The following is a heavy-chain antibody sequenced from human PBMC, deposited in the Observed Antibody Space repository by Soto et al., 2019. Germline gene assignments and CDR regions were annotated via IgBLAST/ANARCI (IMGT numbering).Heavy chain of an antibody. Sequence: GGSLRLSCAGSGFAASGFIFSNYAMSWVRQAPGKGLEWVSSISGSGASTYYADSVKGRFTISRDNSKTTLYLQMNSLRAEDRAVYYCAQETEMSVGYGMDVWGQGTTVTVYS. CDR1: GFIFSNYA. CDR2: ISGSGAST. J-gene: IGHJ6*02. V-gene: IGHV3-23*01. D-gene: IGHD3-10*01. CDR3: AQETEMSVGYGMDV.